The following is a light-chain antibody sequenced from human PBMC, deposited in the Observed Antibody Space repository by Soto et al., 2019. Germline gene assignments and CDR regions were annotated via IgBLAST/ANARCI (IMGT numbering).Light chain of an antibody. J-gene: IGKJ4*01. CDR1: QTVRNNY. V-gene: IGKV3-20*01. CDR3: QQFSSYPLT. Sequence: EFVLTQSPGTLSLSPGERATLSGRASQTVRNNYLAWYQQKPGQAPRLRIYDASSRATGIPDRFSGGGSGTDFTLAISRLEPEDFAVYYCQQFSSYPLTFGGGTKVDIK. CDR2: DAS.